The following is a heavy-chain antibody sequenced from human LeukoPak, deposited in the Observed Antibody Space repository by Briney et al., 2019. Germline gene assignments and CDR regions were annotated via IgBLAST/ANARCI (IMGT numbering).Heavy chain of an antibody. V-gene: IGHV4-39*07. CDR3: ARASRTNFDC. D-gene: IGHD2-2*01. J-gene: IGHJ4*02. CDR2: IYYSGST. Sequence: SETLSLTCSVSGGSISSSSYYWGWIRQPPGTGLEWIGSIYYSGSTYYNPSLKSRVTISVDTSKNQFSLKLSSVTAADTAVYYCARASRTNFDCWGQGTLVTVSS. CDR1: GGSISSSSYY.